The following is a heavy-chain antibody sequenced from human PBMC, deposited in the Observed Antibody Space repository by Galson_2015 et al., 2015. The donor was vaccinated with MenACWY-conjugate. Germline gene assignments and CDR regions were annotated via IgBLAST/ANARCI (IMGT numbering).Heavy chain of an antibody. D-gene: IGHD2-21*02. CDR3: AGNCGGDCYSKSSAGGWANWYFDL. V-gene: IGHV3-48*04. J-gene: IGHJ2*01. CDR2: ISSSSSTI. CDR1: GFTFSSYS. Sequence: SLRLSCAASGFTFSSYSMNWVRQAPGKGLEWVSYISSSSSTIYYADSVKGRFTISRDNAKNSLYLQMNSLRAEDTAVYYCAGNCGGDCYSKSSAGGWANWYFDLWGRGTLVTVSS.